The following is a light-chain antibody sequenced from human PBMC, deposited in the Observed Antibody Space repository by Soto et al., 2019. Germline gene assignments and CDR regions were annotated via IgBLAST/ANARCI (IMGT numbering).Light chain of an antibody. Sequence: QSVLTQPASVSGSPGQSIAISRTGTSSDVGAFNYVSWYQQHPGKAPKFMIFDVSSRPSGVSDRFSGSKSGNTASLTISGLQTEDEADYYCNSYTSSSTYVFGTGTKVTVL. V-gene: IGLV2-14*03. J-gene: IGLJ1*01. CDR2: DVS. CDR3: NSYTSSSTYV. CDR1: SSDVGAFNY.